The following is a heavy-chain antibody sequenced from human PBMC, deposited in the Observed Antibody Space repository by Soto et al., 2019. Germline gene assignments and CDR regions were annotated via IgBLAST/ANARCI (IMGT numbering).Heavy chain of an antibody. J-gene: IGHJ3*01. CDR1: GGSVSSGSYY. CDR2: IYYSGST. Sequence: SETLSLTCTVSGGSVSSGSYYWSWIRQPPGKGLEWIGYIYYSGSTNYNPSLKSRVTISVDTSKNQFSLKLSSVTAADTAVYYCARGPPVYYYDSSGHPHQAWGQGTMVTVSS. D-gene: IGHD3-22*01. V-gene: IGHV4-61*01. CDR3: ARGPPVYYYDSSGHPHQA.